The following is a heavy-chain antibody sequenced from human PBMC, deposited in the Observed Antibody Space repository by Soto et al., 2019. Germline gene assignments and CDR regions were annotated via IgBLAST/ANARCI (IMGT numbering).Heavy chain of an antibody. CDR2: INHSGST. CDR3: ARSLRDIVVVVAARYYYYYMDV. CDR1: GGSFSGYY. J-gene: IGHJ6*03. V-gene: IGHV4-34*01. D-gene: IGHD2-15*01. Sequence: PSETLSLTCAVSGGSFSGYYWSWIRQPPGKGLEWIGEINHSGSTNYNPSLKSRVTISVDTSKNQFSLKLSSVTAADTAVYYCARSLRDIVVVVAARYYYYYMDVWGKGTTVTVSS.